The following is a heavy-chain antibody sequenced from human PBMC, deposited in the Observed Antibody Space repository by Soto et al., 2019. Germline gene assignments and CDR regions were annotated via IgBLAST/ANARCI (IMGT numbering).Heavy chain of an antibody. D-gene: IGHD3-3*01. J-gene: IGHJ6*02. Sequence: GGSLRLSCAASGLTFSSYWMSWVRQAPGKGLEWVAVISYDGSNKYYADSVKGRFTISRDNSKNTLYLQMNSLRAEDTAVYYCAKETLRFLEWLFSVGMDVWGQGTTVTVSS. CDR3: AKETLRFLEWLFSVGMDV. CDR1: GLTFSSYW. CDR2: ISYDGSNK. V-gene: IGHV3-30*18.